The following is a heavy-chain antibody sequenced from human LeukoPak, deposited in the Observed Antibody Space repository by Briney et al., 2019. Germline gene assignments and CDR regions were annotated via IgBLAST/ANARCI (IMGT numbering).Heavy chain of an antibody. Sequence: SETLSHTCTVSGGSISSYYWSWIRQPPGEGLEWIGYIYYSGSTNYNPSLKSRVTISEDTSKNQFSLKLSSVTAADTAMYYCARASWLPQTRNYYYMDVWGKGTTVTISS. V-gene: IGHV4-59*01. CDR3: ARASWLPQTRNYYYMDV. D-gene: IGHD5-12*01. CDR2: IYYSGST. J-gene: IGHJ6*03. CDR1: GGSISSYY.